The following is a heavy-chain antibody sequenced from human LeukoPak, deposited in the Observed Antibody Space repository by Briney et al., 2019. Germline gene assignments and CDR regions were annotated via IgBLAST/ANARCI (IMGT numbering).Heavy chain of an antibody. D-gene: IGHD1-7*01. CDR2: TYYSGST. V-gene: IGHV4-30-4*01. CDR1: GGSISSGDYY. CDR3: ARGQYSWNYWRAYYYGMDV. J-gene: IGHJ6*02. Sequence: SETLSLTCTVSGGSISSGDYYWSWIRQPPGKGLEWIGYTYYSGSTYYNPSLKSRVTISVDTSKNQFSLKLSSVTAADTAVYYCARGQYSWNYWRAYYYGMDVWGQGTTVTVSS.